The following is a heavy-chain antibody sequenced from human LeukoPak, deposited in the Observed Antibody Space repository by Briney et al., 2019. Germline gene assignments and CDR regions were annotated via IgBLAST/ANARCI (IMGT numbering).Heavy chain of an antibody. Sequence: SETLSLTCTVSGGSISSGNYYWTWIRQPPGKGLEWIGYIYYSGSTNYNPSLKSRVTISVDTSKNQFSLKLSSVTAADTAVYYCARREGDAFDIWGQGTMVTVSS. V-gene: IGHV4-61*01. CDR3: ARREGDAFDI. CDR1: GGSISSGNYY. CDR2: IYYSGST. D-gene: IGHD1-26*01. J-gene: IGHJ3*02.